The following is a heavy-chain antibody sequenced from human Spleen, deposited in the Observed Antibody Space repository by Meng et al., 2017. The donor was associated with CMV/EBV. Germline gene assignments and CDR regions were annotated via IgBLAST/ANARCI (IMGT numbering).Heavy chain of an antibody. CDR2: IIPKFHTV. CDR3: ARGGTIFGVIINREYYYPMDV. J-gene: IGHJ6*02. V-gene: IGHV1-69*05. CDR1: A. D-gene: IGHD3-3*01. Sequence: AISWVRQAPGQGLEWMGGIIPKFHTVNYAQKFQGRITMTTDASTSTAYVELNSLSSEDTAVYYCARGGTIFGVIINREYYYPMDVWGQGTTVTVSS.